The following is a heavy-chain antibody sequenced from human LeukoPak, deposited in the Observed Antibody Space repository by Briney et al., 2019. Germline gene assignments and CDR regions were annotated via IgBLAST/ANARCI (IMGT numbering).Heavy chain of an antibody. D-gene: IGHD3-22*01. CDR1: GYSISSGYY. V-gene: IGHV4-38-2*02. CDR2: IYHSGST. Sequence: PSETLSLTCAVSGYSISSGYYWGWIRQPPGKGLEWIGSIYHSGSTYYNPSLKSRVTISVDTSKNQFSLKLSSVTAAGTAVYYCARDYDSSGYSVGYWGQGTLVTVSS. J-gene: IGHJ4*02. CDR3: ARDYDSSGYSVGY.